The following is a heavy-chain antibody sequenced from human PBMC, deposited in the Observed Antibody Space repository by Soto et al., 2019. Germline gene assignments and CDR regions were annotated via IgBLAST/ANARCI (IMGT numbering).Heavy chain of an antibody. CDR2: INKNGFTI. CDR1: GFTLTTYS. Sequence: GGSLRLSCAVSGFTLTTYSMNWVRQAPGKGLEWISFINKNGFTIYYADSVKGRFTISRDYAKNSLYLRMDSLRHEDTAVYYCARGAVTGTSLFDYWGLGTLVTVSS. J-gene: IGHJ4*02. V-gene: IGHV3-48*02. CDR3: ARGAVTGTSLFDY. D-gene: IGHD6-19*01.